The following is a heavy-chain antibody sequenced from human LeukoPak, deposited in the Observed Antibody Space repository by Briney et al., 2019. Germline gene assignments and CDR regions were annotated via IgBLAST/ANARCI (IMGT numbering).Heavy chain of an antibody. CDR3: ARDRRAGYTYGPGRF. CDR2: INTFNDDT. Sequence: ASVKVSCKASGYTFANYGVTWVRQAPGHGLEWMGWINTFNDDTNYAQKFQGRVTMTADASASTVHMELRRLTSGDTAVYYCARDRRAGYTYGPGRFWGQGTLVTVSS. CDR1: GYTFANYG. J-gene: IGHJ4*02. V-gene: IGHV1-18*01. D-gene: IGHD2-8*01.